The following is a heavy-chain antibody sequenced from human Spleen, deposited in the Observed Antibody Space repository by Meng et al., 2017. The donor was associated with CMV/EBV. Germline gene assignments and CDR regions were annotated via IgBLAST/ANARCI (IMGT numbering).Heavy chain of an antibody. V-gene: IGHV3-7*01. Sequence: GESLKISCAASGFTFSSYWMSWVRQAPGKGLEWVANIKQDGSEKYYVDSVKGRFTISRDNAKNSLYLQMNSLRAEDTAVYYCAGGRITIFGVSMFDPWGQGTLVTVSS. D-gene: IGHD3-3*01. CDR1: GFTFSSYW. CDR2: IKQDGSEK. J-gene: IGHJ5*02. CDR3: AGGRITIFGVSMFDP.